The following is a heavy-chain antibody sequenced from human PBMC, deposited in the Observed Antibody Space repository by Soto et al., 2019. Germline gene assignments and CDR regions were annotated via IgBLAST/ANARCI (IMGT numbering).Heavy chain of an antibody. Sequence: QVQLVQSGAEVKKPGASVKVSCKASGYTFTSYDINWVRQSTGQGFEYLGWMNPNSGNTGYVKKFKGRVTMTRDTYMSTDYMELSSLRSEYTAVYYCARGSKCCYFSRWFDPWGPGTLVTVSS. D-gene: IGHD4-4*01. CDR1: GYTFTSYD. CDR3: ARGSKCCYFSRWFDP. J-gene: IGHJ5*02. V-gene: IGHV1-8*01. CDR2: MNPNSGNT.